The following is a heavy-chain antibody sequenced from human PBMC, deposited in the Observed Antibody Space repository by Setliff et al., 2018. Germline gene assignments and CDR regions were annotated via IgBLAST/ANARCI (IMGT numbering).Heavy chain of an antibody. V-gene: IGHV4-39*07. CDR3: ARGRVEMATITPFDY. D-gene: IGHD5-12*01. Sequence: PSETLSLTCTVSGGSISSSSYCWGWIRQPPGKGLEWIGSLYYSGSTYYNPSLKSRVTISVDTSKNQFSLKLSSVXAADTAVYYCARGRVEMATITPFDYWGQGTLVTVSS. CDR2: LYYSGST. CDR1: GGSISSSSYC. J-gene: IGHJ4*02.